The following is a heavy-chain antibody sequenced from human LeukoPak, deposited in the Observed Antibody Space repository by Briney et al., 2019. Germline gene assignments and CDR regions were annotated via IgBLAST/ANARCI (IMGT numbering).Heavy chain of an antibody. J-gene: IGHJ4*02. D-gene: IGHD3-22*01. CDR2: INHSGST. CDR3: ARGPSIVVPRTDRRFDY. CDR1: GGSFSGYY. V-gene: IGHV4-34*01. Sequence: PSETLSLTCAVYGGSFSGYYWSWIRQPPGKGLEWIGEINHSGSTNYNPSLKSRVTISVDTSKNQFSLKLSSVTAADTAVYYCARGPSIVVPRTDRRFDYWGQGTLVAVSS.